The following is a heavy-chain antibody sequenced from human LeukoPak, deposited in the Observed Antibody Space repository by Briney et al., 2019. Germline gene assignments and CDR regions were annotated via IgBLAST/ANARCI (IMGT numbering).Heavy chain of an antibody. J-gene: IGHJ3*01. D-gene: IGHD5-24*01. Sequence: SEALSLTCTVSGGSMSHHWSWIRQSPGKGLEWIGYISHTASTNYNPSLKSRVTLSIDTSKSQLSFQLTSVTAADTAVYYCAREKSPERKTWLQLGAFDVWGQGTVVTVSS. CDR2: ISHTAST. V-gene: IGHV4-59*11. CDR3: AREKSPERKTWLQLGAFDV. CDR1: GGSMSHH.